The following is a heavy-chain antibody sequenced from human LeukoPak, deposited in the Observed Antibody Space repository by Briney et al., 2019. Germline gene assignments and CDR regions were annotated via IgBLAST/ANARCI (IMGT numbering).Heavy chain of an antibody. CDR3: ARRFDC. Sequence: PGGSLRLSCAASGLTFSNYEMNWVRQAPGKGLEWVSYISSSGSNIYYSDSMKGRITIFRDNAKNSLYPQMNSLRAEDTAVYYCARRFDCWGQGTLVTVSS. J-gene: IGHJ4*02. CDR2: ISSSGSNI. CDR1: GLTFSNYE. V-gene: IGHV3-48*03.